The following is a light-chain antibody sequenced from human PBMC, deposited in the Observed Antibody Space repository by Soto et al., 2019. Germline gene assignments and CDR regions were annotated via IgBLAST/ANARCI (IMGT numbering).Light chain of an antibody. CDR1: QGISNY. CDR3: QKYNNAPWT. CDR2: AAP. V-gene: IGKV1-27*01. J-gene: IGKJ1*01. Sequence: DIQMTQSPSSLSASVGDRVTITFRASQGISNYLAWYQQKPGQVPKLLIYAAPTLQSGVPSRFSGSGSGTDFNLTISSLQPEDVATYYCQKYNNAPWTFGQGTKVEIK.